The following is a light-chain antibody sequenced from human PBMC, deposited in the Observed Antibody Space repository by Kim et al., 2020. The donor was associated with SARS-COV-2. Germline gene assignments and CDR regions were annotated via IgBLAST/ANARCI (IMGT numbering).Light chain of an antibody. CDR1: SSNIGSNP. CDR3: AAWDDSLNGYV. Sequence: ELTQPPSASGTPGQRVTISCSGSSSNIGSNPVNWYQQFPGTAPKLLLYSNNQRPSGVPDRFSGSESGTSASLAVSGLQSEDEADYYCAAWDDSLNGYVFGTGTKVTVL. V-gene: IGLV1-44*01. CDR2: SNN. J-gene: IGLJ1*01.